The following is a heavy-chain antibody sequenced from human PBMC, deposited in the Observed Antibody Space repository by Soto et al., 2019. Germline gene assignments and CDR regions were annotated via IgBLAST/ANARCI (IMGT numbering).Heavy chain of an antibody. V-gene: IGHV3-23*01. D-gene: IGHD6-6*01. CDR3: AKDEYGSSKVFY. CDR2: ISGSGGSS. CDR1: GFTFRSNA. Sequence: EVQLLESGGGLVQPGGSRGLSCAASGFTFRSNAITWVRQPPGTGLEWGSAISGSGGSSYNADSVKGRFTISRDNSKNTLYLQMNSLRAEDTALYYCAKDEYGSSKVFYWGQGTLVTVSS. J-gene: IGHJ4*02.